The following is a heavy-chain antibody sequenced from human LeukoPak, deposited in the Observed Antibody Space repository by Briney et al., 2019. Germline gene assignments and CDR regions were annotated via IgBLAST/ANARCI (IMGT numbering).Heavy chain of an antibody. CDR2: IYYTGST. CDR1: GDSISSYY. D-gene: IGHD3-10*02. J-gene: IGHJ4*02. CDR3: AGEAGMTLFF. V-gene: IGHV4-59*12. Sequence: SETLSLTCTVSGDSISSYYWSWIRQPPGKGLEWIGNIYYTGSTNYSPSLKSRVTISVDTSKNQFSLKLGSVTAADTAVYYCAGEAGMTLFFWGQGTLVTVSS.